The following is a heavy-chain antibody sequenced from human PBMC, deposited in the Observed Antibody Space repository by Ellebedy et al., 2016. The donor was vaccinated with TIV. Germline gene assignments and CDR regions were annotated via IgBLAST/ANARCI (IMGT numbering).Heavy chain of an antibody. V-gene: IGHV1-8*01. J-gene: IGHJ4*02. CDR1: GYTFTSYD. CDR2: MNPSSGHT. D-gene: IGHD3-9*01. CDR3: ARNKELTGDFDD. Sequence: ASVKVSCKASGYTFTSYDINWVRQATGQGLEWMGWMNPSSGHTGYAQKFRGRVTLTRDTSMSTAYMELSSLRSEDTAVYYCARNKELTGDFDDWGQGTLVTVSS.